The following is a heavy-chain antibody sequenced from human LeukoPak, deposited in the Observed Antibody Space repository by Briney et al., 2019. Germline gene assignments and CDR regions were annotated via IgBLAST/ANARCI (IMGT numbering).Heavy chain of an antibody. V-gene: IGHV1-24*01. D-gene: IGHD6-19*01. Sequence: GASVKDSCKVSGYTLTELSMHWVRQAPGKGLEWMGGFDPEDGETIYAQKFQGRVTMTQDTSTDTAYMELSSLRSEDTAVYYCSTVSGWFVASKNWFVPWGQGTLVTVSS. CDR2: FDPEDGET. CDR3: STVSGWFVASKNWFVP. CDR1: GYTLTELS. J-gene: IGHJ5*02.